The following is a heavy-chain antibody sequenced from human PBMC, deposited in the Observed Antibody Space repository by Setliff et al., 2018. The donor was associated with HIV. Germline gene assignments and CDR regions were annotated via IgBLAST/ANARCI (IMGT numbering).Heavy chain of an antibody. CDR2: IFSNVTT. CDR3: ARRKLSKGGAFGY. D-gene: IGHD1-1*01. Sequence: TSETLSLTCTVSGDSIDDFYWSWIRQPPGQGLEWIGYIFSNVTTNYSPSLKSRVTMSIDRSKSQFLLNLTSVNASDTAIYYCARRKLSKGGAFGYWGQGAQVTVSS. J-gene: IGHJ4*02. V-gene: IGHV4-4*09. CDR1: GDSIDDFY.